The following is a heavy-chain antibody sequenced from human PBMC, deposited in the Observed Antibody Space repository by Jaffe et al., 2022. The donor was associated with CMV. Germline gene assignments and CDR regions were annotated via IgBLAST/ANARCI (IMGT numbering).Heavy chain of an antibody. V-gene: IGHV1-2*02. Sequence: QVQLVQSGAEVKKPGASVKVSCKASGYTFTGYYMHWVRQAPGQGLEWMGWINPNSGGTNYAQKFQGRVTMTRDTSISTAYMELSRLRSDDTAVYYCARSLRERFGDPEGWFDPWGQGTLVTVSS. CDR1: GYTFTGYY. D-gene: IGHD3-10*01. CDR2: INPNSGGT. CDR3: ARSLRERFGDPEGWFDP. J-gene: IGHJ5*02.